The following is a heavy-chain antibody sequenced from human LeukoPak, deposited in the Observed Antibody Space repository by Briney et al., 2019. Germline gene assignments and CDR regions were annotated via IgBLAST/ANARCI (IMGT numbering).Heavy chain of an antibody. CDR1: GYSISRGYY. CDR2: IYHSGST. CDR3: ARRGDILTGYSDAFDI. D-gene: IGHD3-9*01. V-gene: IGHV4-38-2*01. Sequence: PSETLSLTCAVSGYSISRGYYWDWIRQPPGKGLEWIGSIYHSGSTYYNPSLKSRVTISVDTSKNQFSLKLSSVTAADTAVYYCARRGDILTGYSDAFDIWGQGTMVTVSS. J-gene: IGHJ3*02.